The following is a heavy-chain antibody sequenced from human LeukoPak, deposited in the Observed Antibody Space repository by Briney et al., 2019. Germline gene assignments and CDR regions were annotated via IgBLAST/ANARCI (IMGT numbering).Heavy chain of an antibody. CDR3: ARHEGGYAASDY. Sequence: GESLKISCKGSGYSFTSSWIGWVRQMPGKGLEWMGKIDPSDSYTNYSPSFQGHVTISSDKSISTAYLQWSTLKASDTAMYYCARHEGGYAASDYWGQGTLVTVSS. CDR2: IDPSDSYT. CDR1: GYSFTSSW. V-gene: IGHV5-10-1*01. D-gene: IGHD6-25*01. J-gene: IGHJ4*02.